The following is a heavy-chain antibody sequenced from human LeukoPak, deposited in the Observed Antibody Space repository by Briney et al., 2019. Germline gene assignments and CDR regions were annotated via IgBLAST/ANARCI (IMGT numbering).Heavy chain of an antibody. CDR3: AKNVRDTGTFDY. CDR1: GYTFTSFD. J-gene: IGHJ4*02. V-gene: IGHV1-8*01. CDR2: MNPNSGNT. D-gene: IGHD5-18*01. Sequence: ASVKVSCKASGYTFTSFDINWVRQATGQGLEWMGWMNPNSGNTGYAQRFQGRVTMTRDTSISTAYMELNSLTSEDTAVYYCAKNVRDTGTFDYWGQGTLVTVSS.